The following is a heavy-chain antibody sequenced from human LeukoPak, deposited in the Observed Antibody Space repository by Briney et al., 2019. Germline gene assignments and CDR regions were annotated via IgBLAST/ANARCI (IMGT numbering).Heavy chain of an antibody. D-gene: IGHD5-24*01. J-gene: IGHJ4*02. CDR3: AKKPATIKFPFDI. CDR1: GFTFSSYG. V-gene: IGHV3-33*06. Sequence: GRSLRLSCAASGFTFSSYGMHWVRQAPGKGLEWVAVIWYDGSNKYYADSVKGRFTISRDNSKNTLYLQMHSLRAEDTAVYYCAKKPATIKFPFDIWGQGTLVTVSP. CDR2: IWYDGSNK.